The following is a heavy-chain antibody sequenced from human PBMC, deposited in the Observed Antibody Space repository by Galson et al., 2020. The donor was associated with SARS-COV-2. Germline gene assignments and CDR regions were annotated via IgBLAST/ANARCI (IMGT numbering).Heavy chain of an antibody. CDR1: GYTFASYG. CDR3: ARRWELLGDYYGMDV. V-gene: IGHV1-18*01. Sequence: ASAKVSCKASGYTFASYGISWVRQAPGQGLEWMGWISAYNGNTNYAQKLQGRVTMTTDTSTSTAYMELRSLRSDDTAVYYCARRWELLGDYYGMDVWGQGTTVTVSS. J-gene: IGHJ6*02. D-gene: IGHD1-26*01. CDR2: ISAYNGNT.